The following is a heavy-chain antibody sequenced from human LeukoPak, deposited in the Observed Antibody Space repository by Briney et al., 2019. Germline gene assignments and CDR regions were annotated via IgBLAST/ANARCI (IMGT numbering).Heavy chain of an antibody. J-gene: IGHJ4*02. Sequence: SGTLSLTCAVSGGSISSYYWSWIRQPPGKGLEWMGNIYYSGSTNYNPSLKSRVTISVDTSKKQFSLKLSSVTAADTAVYYCARVRDNSGYYPFDYWGQGILVTVSS. D-gene: IGHD3-22*01. CDR1: GGSISSYY. CDR2: IYYSGST. CDR3: ARVRDNSGYYPFDY. V-gene: IGHV4-59*01.